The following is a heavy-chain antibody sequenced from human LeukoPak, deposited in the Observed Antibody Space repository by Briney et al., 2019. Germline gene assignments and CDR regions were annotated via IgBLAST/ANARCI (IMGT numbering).Heavy chain of an antibody. CDR1: GFTFSSYG. D-gene: IGHD3-22*01. V-gene: IGHV3-33*06. J-gene: IGHJ5*02. Sequence: PGGSLRLSCAASGFTFSSYGMHWVRQAPGKGLEWVAVIWYDGSNKYYADSVKGRFTISRDNSKNTLYLQMNSPRAEDTAVYYCAKAKRPYYYDSSGPPSPWGQGTLVTVSS. CDR2: IWYDGSNK. CDR3: AKAKRPYYYDSSGPPSP.